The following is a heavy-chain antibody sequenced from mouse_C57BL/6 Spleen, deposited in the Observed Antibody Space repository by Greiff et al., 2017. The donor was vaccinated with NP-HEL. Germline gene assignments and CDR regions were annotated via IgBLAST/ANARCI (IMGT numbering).Heavy chain of an antibody. D-gene: IGHD1-1*01. J-gene: IGHJ4*01. V-gene: IGHV1-64*01. CDR2: IHPNSGST. Sequence: VQLQQPGAELVKPGASVKLSCKASGYTFTSYWMHWVKQRPGQGLEWIGMIHPNSGSTNYNEKFKSKATLTVDKSSSTAYMQLSSLTSEDSAVYYCTRGVSYSLYAMDYWGQGTSVTVSS. CDR3: TRGVSYSLYAMDY. CDR1: GYTFTSYW.